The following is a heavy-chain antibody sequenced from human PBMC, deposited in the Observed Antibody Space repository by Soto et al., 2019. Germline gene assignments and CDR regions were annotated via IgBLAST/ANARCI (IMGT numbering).Heavy chain of an antibody. D-gene: IGHD3-22*01. CDR1: GYTFTSYG. CDR3: ARVVHYYDSSGYSPSDAFDI. V-gene: IGHV1-18*01. J-gene: IGHJ3*02. CDR2: ISAYNGNT. Sequence: ASLKVSCKASGYTFTSYGISWVRQAPGQGLEWMGWISAYNGNTNYAQKLQGRVTMTTDTSTSTAYMELRSLRSDDTAVYYCARVVHYYDSSGYSPSDAFDIWGQGTMVTVSS.